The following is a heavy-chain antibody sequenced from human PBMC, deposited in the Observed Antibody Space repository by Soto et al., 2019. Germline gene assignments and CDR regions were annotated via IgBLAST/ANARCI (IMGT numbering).Heavy chain of an antibody. D-gene: IGHD3-10*01. Sequence: QVQLVESGGGVVQPGRSLRLSCAASGFTFSSYGMHWVRQAPGKGLEWVAVIWYDGSNKYYADSVKGRFTISRDNSKNTLYLQMNSLRAEDTAVYYCARDFGDGITMVLTQYYYYGMDVWGQGTTVTVSS. J-gene: IGHJ6*02. CDR2: IWYDGSNK. V-gene: IGHV3-33*01. CDR1: GFTFSSYG. CDR3: ARDFGDGITMVLTQYYYYGMDV.